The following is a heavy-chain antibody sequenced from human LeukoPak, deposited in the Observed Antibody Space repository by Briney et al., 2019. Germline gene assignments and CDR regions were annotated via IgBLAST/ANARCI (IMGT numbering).Heavy chain of an antibody. J-gene: IGHJ4*02. CDR3: AKRGVVIRVILVGFYKEAYYFDS. CDR2: MSGSGGGT. Sequence: PGGSLRLSCAVSGITLSNYGMSWVRKAPGKGLEWVAGMSGSGGGTNYADSVKGRFTVSRDNSKNTLYLQVKSLRAEDTAVYFCAKRGVVIRVILVGFYKEAYYFDSWGQGALVTVSS. V-gene: IGHV3-23*01. D-gene: IGHD3-22*01. CDR1: GITLSNYG.